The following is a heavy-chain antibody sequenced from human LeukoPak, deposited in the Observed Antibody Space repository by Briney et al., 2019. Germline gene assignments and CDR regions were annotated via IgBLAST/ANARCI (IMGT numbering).Heavy chain of an antibody. CDR1: GGSISSTACY. V-gene: IGHV4-39*01. CDR2: IYYSGTT. Sequence: SETLSLTCSVSGGSISSTACYWGWIRQAPGKGLEWIGTIYYSGTTQYNPSLKSRVIISVDTSKNQFSLKVRSVIAADLAVYYCVRHRKTYCTTTRCSYYFDYWGQGALVTVSS. D-gene: IGHD2-2*01. J-gene: IGHJ4*02. CDR3: VRHRKTYCTTTRCSYYFDY.